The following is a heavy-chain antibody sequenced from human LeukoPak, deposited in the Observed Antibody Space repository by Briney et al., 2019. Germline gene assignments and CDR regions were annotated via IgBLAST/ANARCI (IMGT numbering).Heavy chain of an antibody. CDR1: GFTFSTYA. V-gene: IGHV3-23*01. CDR2: INHSDTYT. Sequence: PGGSLRLSCAASGFTFSTYAMTWVRQAPGKGLKWISAINHSDTYTNYADSVKGRFTISRDNAKNTLFLQMNSLRAEDTAVYFCAKHFRIGGYYRPDAFDMWGQGTLVTVSS. CDR3: AKHFRIGGYYRPDAFDM. J-gene: IGHJ3*02. D-gene: IGHD3-22*01.